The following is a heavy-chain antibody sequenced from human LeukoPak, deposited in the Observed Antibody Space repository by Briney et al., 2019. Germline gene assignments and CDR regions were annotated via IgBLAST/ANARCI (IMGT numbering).Heavy chain of an antibody. V-gene: IGHV1-18*01. J-gene: IGHJ3*02. CDR1: GYTFTSYG. CDR3: ARVDLLSGSPGWDAFDI. CDR2: ISAYNGNT. Sequence: GASVKVSCKASGYTFTSYGISWVRQAPGQGLEWMGWISAYNGNTNYAQKLQGRVTMTTDTSTSTAYMELRSLRSDDTAVYYCARVDLLSGSPGWDAFDIWGQGTMVTVSS. D-gene: IGHD1-26*01.